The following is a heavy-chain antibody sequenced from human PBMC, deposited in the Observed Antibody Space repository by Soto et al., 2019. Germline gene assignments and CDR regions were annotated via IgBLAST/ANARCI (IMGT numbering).Heavy chain of an antibody. CDR3: ARQFDYDTSGYYYAY. Sequence: SVKVSCKASGGTFNKYAIDWVRQAPGQGLEWMGGITPLFGTPTYAQRFQCRVTISADEVTSTAYMELRSLRSDDTGVYYCARQFDYDTSGYYYAYWGQGTLVNVSS. CDR1: GGTFNKYA. V-gene: IGHV1-69*13. J-gene: IGHJ4*02. CDR2: ITPLFGTP. D-gene: IGHD3-22*01.